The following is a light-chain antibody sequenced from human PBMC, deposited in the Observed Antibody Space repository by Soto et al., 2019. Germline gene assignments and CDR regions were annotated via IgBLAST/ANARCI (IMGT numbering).Light chain of an antibody. CDR2: DAS. J-gene: IGKJ1*01. Sequence: DIHLTQSPSTLSASVGDRVTITCRASQTISHWLAWYQQKPGKAPKLLIFDASCLENGVPSRFSGSGSGTECTLTITGLQPDDFATYYCQQYNNYWTFGQGTKVEI. CDR3: QQYNNYWT. V-gene: IGKV1-5*01. CDR1: QTISHW.